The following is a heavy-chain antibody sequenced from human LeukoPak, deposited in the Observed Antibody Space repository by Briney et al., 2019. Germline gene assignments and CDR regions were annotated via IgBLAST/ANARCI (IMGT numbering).Heavy chain of an antibody. CDR2: INHSGST. D-gene: IGHD5-18*01. V-gene: IGHV4-39*07. Sequence: SETLSLTCTVSGGSISSSSYYWSWIRQPPGKGLEWIGEINHSGSTYYNPSLKSRVTISVDTSKNQFSLKLSSVTAADTALYYCARENGYRYDYWGQGTLVTVSS. CDR1: GGSISSSSYY. J-gene: IGHJ4*02. CDR3: ARENGYRYDY.